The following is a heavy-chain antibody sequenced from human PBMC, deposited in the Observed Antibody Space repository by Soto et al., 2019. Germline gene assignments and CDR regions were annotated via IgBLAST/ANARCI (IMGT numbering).Heavy chain of an antibody. D-gene: IGHD1-26*01. CDR2: IYYSGST. J-gene: IGHJ6*02. CDR1: GGSISSYD. Sequence: SETLSLTCTVSGGSISSYDWSWIRQPPGKGLEWIGYIYYSGSTNYNPSLKSRVTISVDTSKNQFSLKLSSVTAADTAVYYCAALGLVGATRLSRYYYYGMDVWGQGTTVTVSS. V-gene: IGHV4-59*01. CDR3: AALGLVGATRLSRYYYYGMDV.